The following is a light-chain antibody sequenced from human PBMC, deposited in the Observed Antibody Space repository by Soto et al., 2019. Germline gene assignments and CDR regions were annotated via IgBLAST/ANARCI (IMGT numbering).Light chain of an antibody. CDR2: GAS. V-gene: IGKV3-15*01. Sequence: DIVMTQSPASLSVSLGERATLSCRASQRISSYLAWYQHKPGQAPRLLIFGASTRATGIPARFSGSGSETEFTLTISSLQSEDFAVYYCQQYNNWPPWTFGQGTKVDIK. J-gene: IGKJ1*01. CDR1: QRISSY. CDR3: QQYNNWPPWT.